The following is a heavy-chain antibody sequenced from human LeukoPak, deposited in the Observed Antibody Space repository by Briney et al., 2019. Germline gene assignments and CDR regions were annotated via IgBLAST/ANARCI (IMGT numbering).Heavy chain of an antibody. CDR1: GFTFDDYA. V-gene: IGHV3-9*03. CDR3: AKGYCSSTSCYAGSLNY. CDR2: ISWNSGSI. J-gene: IGHJ4*02. D-gene: IGHD2-2*01. Sequence: GGSLRLSCAASGFTFDDYAMHWVRQAPGKGLEWVSAISWNSGSIGYADSVKGRFTISRDNAKNSLYLQMNSLRAEDMALYYCAKGYCSSTSCYAGSLNYWGQGTLVTVSS.